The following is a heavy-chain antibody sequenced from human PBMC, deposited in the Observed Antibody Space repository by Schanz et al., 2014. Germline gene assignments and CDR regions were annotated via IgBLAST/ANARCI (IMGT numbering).Heavy chain of an antibody. CDR1: GFTFNSYA. CDR2: ISYDGNTK. CDR3: ARDGDFDY. Sequence: QVQLVESGGGVVRPGGSLRLSCAASGFTFNSYAFHWVRQAPGKGLEWVALISYDGNTKYYADSVKGRFTISRDNSKNTLFLQMSSLRAEDTAVYYCARDGDFDYWGQGTLVTVSS. V-gene: IGHV3-30-3*01. J-gene: IGHJ4*02.